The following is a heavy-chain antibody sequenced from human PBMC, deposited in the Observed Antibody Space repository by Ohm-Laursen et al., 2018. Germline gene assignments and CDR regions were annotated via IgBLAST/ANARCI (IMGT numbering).Heavy chain of an antibody. CDR3: AKGGVSWFQIKVLDY. CDR2: ISYDGSNK. J-gene: IGHJ4*02. Sequence: SLRLSCAASGFTFSNYGMHWVRQAPGKGLEWVAVISYDGSNKYYADSVKGRFTISRDNSKNTLYLQMNSLRAEDTAVYYCAKGGVSWFQIKVLDYWGQGTLVTVSS. V-gene: IGHV3-30*18. D-gene: IGHD3-16*01. CDR1: GFTFSNYG.